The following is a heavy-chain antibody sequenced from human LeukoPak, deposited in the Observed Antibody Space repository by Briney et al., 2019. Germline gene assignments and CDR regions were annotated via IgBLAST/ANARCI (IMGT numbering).Heavy chain of an antibody. CDR3: ASTYYYDSSGYYYVDY. CDR2: IYYSGST. CDR1: GGSISSGDDY. J-gene: IGHJ4*02. V-gene: IGHV4-30-4*08. D-gene: IGHD3-22*01. Sequence: SETLSLTCTVSGGSISSGDDYWGWIRQPPGKGLEWIGYIYYSGSTYYNPSLKSRVTLSVDTSKNQFSLKLSSVTAADTAVYYCASTYYYDSSGYYYVDYWGQGTLVTVSS.